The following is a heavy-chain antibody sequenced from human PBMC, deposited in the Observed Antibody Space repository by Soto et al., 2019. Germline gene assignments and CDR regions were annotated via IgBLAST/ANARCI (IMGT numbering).Heavy chain of an antibody. CDR2: IYTSGST. CDR3: ARGTMGGKNPRFDY. Sequence: SETLSLTCTVSGGSISSYYWSWIRQPAGKGLEWIGRIYTSGSTNYNPSLKSRVTMSVDTSKNQLSLMLSTVTAADTAVYYCARGTMGGKNPRFDYWGQGTLVTVSS. D-gene: IGHD3-16*01. CDR1: GGSISSYY. J-gene: IGHJ4*02. V-gene: IGHV4-4*07.